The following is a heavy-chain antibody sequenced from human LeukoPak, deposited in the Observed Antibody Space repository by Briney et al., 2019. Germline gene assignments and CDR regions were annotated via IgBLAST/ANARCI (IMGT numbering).Heavy chain of an antibody. Sequence: ASVKVSCKASGYTFTGYYMHWVRQAPGQGLEWMGWINPNSGGTNYVQKFQGWVTMTRDTSISTAYMELSRLRSDDTAVYYCARSPRQLWLPVDYWGQGTLVTVSS. J-gene: IGHJ4*02. CDR3: ARSPRQLWLPVDY. CDR1: GYTFTGYY. CDR2: INPNSGGT. D-gene: IGHD5-18*01. V-gene: IGHV1-2*04.